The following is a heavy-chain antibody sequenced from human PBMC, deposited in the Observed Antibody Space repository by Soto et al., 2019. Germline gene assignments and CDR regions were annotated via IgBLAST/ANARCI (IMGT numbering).Heavy chain of an antibody. J-gene: IGHJ4*02. CDR2: ISTNNDAI. D-gene: IGHD3-10*01. CDR3: ASVLGSRRSGSYPSY. Sequence: EVQLVESGGGLVQPGGSLRLSCAASGFSISDCSMNWVRRAPGKGLEWISYISTNNDAIYYADSVKGRFTLSRDNAKNSLYLQMNSLRAEDPALYYCASVLGSRRSGSYPSYWGQGTLVTVSS. CDR1: GFSISDCS. V-gene: IGHV3-48*01.